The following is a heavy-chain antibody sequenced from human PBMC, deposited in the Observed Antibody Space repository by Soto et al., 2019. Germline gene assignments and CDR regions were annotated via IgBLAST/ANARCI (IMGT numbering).Heavy chain of an antibody. CDR3: XXXLWGQDY. CDR2: IYYSGST. CDR1: GGSISSGDYY. Sequence: QVQLQESGPGLVKPSQTLSLTCTVSGGSISSGDYYWSWIRQPPGKGLEWIGYIYYSGSTYYNPXXXXXXXXXXXXXXXXXXXXXXXXXXXXXXXXXXXXXLWGQDYWGQGTLVTVSS. V-gene: IGHV4-30-4*01. J-gene: IGHJ4*02. D-gene: IGHD1-26*01.